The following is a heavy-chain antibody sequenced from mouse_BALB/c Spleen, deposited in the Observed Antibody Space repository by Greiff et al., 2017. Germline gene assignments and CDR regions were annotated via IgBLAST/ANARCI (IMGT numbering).Heavy chain of an antibody. J-gene: IGHJ2*01. Sequence: EVKLVESGGGLVQPGGSLKLSCAASGFTFSSYGMSWVRQTPDKRLELVATINSNGGSTYYPDSVKGRFTISRDNAKNTLYLQMSSLKSEDTAMYYCARFYYYGSIDYWGQGTTLTVSS. CDR3: ARFYYYGSIDY. V-gene: IGHV5-6-3*01. D-gene: IGHD1-1*01. CDR1: GFTFSSYG. CDR2: INSNGGST.